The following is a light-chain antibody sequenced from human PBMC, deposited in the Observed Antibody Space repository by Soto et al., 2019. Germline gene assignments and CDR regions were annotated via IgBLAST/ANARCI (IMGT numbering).Light chain of an antibody. V-gene: IGKV3-20*01. J-gene: IGKJ5*01. CDR2: GAS. CDR1: QSVSSSY. CDR3: QQYNNWPPIT. Sequence: ENVLTQSPGTLSLSPGERATLSCRASQSVSSSYLAWYQQKPGQAPRLLIYGASSRATGIPDRFSGSGSGTEFTLTISSLQSEDFAVYYCQQYNNWPPITFGQGTRLEV.